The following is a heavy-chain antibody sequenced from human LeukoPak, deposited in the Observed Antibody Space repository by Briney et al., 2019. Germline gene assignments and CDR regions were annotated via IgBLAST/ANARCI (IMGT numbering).Heavy chain of an antibody. CDR3: ARDRSPGELLQ. CDR2: IYHSGST. J-gene: IGHJ4*02. V-gene: IGHV4-38-2*02. D-gene: IGHD1-26*01. Sequence: SETLSLTCTVSGYSISSGYYWGWIRPPPGKGLEWIGSIYHSGSTYYNPSLKSRVTISVDTSKNQFSLKLSSVTAADTAVYYCARDRSPGELLQGGQGTLVTVSS. CDR1: GYSISSGYY.